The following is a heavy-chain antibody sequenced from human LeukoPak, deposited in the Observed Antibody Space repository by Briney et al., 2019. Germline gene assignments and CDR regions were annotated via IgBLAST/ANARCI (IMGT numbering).Heavy chain of an antibody. CDR1: GGSLSGYY. CDR2: INHSGGT. J-gene: IGHJ4*02. D-gene: IGHD5-18*01. V-gene: IGHV4-34*01. Sequence: SETLSLTCAVYGGSLSGYYWSWIRQPPGKGLEWIGEINHSGGTNYNPSLKSRVTISVDTSKNQFSLKLSSVTAADTAVYYCARGKPWIQLWSPYFDYWGQGTLVTVSS. CDR3: ARGKPWIQLWSPYFDY.